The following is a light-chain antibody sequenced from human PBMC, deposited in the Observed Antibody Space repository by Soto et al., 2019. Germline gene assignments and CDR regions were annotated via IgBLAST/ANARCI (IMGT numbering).Light chain of an antibody. J-gene: IGLJ2*01. V-gene: IGLV2-8*01. CDR1: SGDVGAYNS. CDR2: GVS. Sequence: QSVLTQPPSASGSPGQSVTISCTGTSGDVGAYNSVSWYQQHPGKAPKLMIYGVSTRPSGVPDRFSGSKSGNTASLTVSGLQAQEQADYCLRTSAGTNNPVVVGGGTKLA. CDR3: RTSAGTNNPVV.